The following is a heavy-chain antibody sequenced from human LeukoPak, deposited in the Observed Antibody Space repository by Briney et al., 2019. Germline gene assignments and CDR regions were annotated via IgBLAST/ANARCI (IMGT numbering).Heavy chain of an antibody. D-gene: IGHD4-17*01. CDR1: GGSISSSSYY. CDR2: IYYSGST. Sequence: SETLSLTCTVSGGSISSSSYYWGWIRQPPGKGLEWIGSIYYSGSTYYNPSLKSRVTISVDTSKNQFSLKLSSVTAADTAVYYCARRSLYYGDYGYWGQGTLVTVSS. J-gene: IGHJ4*02. V-gene: IGHV4-39*01. CDR3: ARRSLYYGDYGY.